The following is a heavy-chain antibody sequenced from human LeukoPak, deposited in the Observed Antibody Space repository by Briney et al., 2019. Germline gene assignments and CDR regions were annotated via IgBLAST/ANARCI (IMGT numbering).Heavy chain of an antibody. CDR3: ARDSDYNWNSAGYFDC. CDR1: GGTFSSYA. CDR2: IIPIVGTT. J-gene: IGHJ4*02. D-gene: IGHD1-7*01. V-gene: IGHV1-69*13. Sequence: ASVKVSCKASGGTFSSYAFSWVRQAPGQGLEWMGGIIPIVGTTNYAQMFQGRVTITADESTSTAYMELSSLRSEDTAVYYCARDSDYNWNSAGYFDCWGQGTLVTVSS.